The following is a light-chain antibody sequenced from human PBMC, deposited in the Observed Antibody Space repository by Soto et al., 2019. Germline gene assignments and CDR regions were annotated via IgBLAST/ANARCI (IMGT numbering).Light chain of an antibody. J-gene: IGKJ1*01. V-gene: IGKV3-11*01. CDR1: QSVSSY. CDR3: QQRSNWPRRT. CDR2: DAF. Sequence: EIVLTQSPATLSLSPGERATLSCRASQSVSSYLAWYQQKPGQAPRLLIYDAFNRATGIPDRFSGSGSGTDFTLTISSLEAEDFAVYYCQQRSNWPRRTFGQGTKVEMK.